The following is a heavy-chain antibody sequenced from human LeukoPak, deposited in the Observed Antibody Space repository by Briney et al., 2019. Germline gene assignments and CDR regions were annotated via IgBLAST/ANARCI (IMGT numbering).Heavy chain of an antibody. Sequence: SETLSLTCAVSGYSISSGYYWGWIRQPPGKGLEWIGSIYHSGSTYYNPSLKSRVTISVDTSKNQFSLKLSSVIAADTAVYYCARDGGYCSGGSCYQFDYWGQGTLVTVSS. J-gene: IGHJ4*02. D-gene: IGHD2-15*01. V-gene: IGHV4-38-2*02. CDR3: ARDGGYCSGGSCYQFDY. CDR1: GYSISSGYY. CDR2: IYHSGST.